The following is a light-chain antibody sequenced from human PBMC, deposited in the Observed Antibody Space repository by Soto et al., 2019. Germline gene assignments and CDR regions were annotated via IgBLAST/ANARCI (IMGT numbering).Light chain of an antibody. Sequence: QSALTQPASVSGSPGQSITISCSGTSSDVGGYNYVSWYQHHPGKAPKVVLYGVSNRPSGVSNRFSGSKSGNTATLTISGLQAEDGADYYCLSYTRSSIYVFGTGTKVTVL. CDR1: SSDVGGYNY. J-gene: IGLJ1*01. CDR3: LSYTRSSIYV. V-gene: IGLV2-14*03. CDR2: GVS.